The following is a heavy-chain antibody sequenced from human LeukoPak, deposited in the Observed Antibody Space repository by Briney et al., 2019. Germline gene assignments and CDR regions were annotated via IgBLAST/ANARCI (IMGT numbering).Heavy chain of an antibody. CDR2: INPSGGST. Sequence: GASVKVSCKASGYTFTSYYMHWVRQAPGQGLEWMGIINPSGGSTSYAQKFQGRVTMTRDMSTSTVYMELSSLRSEDTAVYYCARLRWPDAFDIWGQGTMVTVSS. J-gene: IGHJ3*02. V-gene: IGHV1-46*01. CDR3: ARLRWPDAFDI. CDR1: GYTFTSYY. D-gene: IGHD4-23*01.